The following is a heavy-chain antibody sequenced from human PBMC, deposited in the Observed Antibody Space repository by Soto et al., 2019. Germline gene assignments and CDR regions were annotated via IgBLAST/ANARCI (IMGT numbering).Heavy chain of an antibody. Sequence: GGSLRLSCAASGFAFSSHLMIWVRQAPEKGLEWVAGISDGGDLTYNADSVRGRFTISRDNSRNTLYLQMNSLRAEDTAVYYCARRVIGSSRAFDIWGQGTMVTVSS. J-gene: IGHJ3*02. D-gene: IGHD3-10*01. CDR1: GFAFSSHL. CDR2: ISDGGDLT. CDR3: ARRVIGSSRAFDI. V-gene: IGHV3-23*01.